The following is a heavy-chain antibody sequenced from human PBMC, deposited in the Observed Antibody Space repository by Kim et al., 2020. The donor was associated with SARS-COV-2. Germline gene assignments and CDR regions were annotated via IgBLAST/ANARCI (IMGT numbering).Heavy chain of an antibody. CDR2: VGSNGRDI. CDR1: GFSVSNHD. J-gene: IGHJ4*02. CDR3: VKDAIYTFDL. V-gene: IGHV3-64D*09. D-gene: IGHD2-2*02. Sequence: GGSLRLSCSASGFSVSNHDMFWVRQTPGKEMKYVAVVGSNGRDIDYADSVKGRFTISRDNSKNTLYLQMSSLRPEDTAMYYCVKDAIYTFDLWGQGTLAT.